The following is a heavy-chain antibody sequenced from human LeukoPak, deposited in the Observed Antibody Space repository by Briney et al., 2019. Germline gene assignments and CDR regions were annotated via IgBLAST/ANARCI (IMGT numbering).Heavy chain of an antibody. CDR1: RYTFTSYG. Sequence: GASVKVSHMTSRYTFTSYGLSGVGPPPGQGLEGMGCIITYNGNTYYSQKLQGRVTMTTDTSTSTAYMELRSLRSDDTAVYYCAKTTVTSEEYFYYYMDVWGKGTTVTVSS. V-gene: IGHV1-18*01. CDR3: AKTTVTSEEYFYYYMDV. D-gene: IGHD4-17*01. J-gene: IGHJ6*03. CDR2: IITYNGNT.